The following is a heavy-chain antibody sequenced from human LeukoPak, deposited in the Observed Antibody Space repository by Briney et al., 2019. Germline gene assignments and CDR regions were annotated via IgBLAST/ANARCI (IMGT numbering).Heavy chain of an antibody. CDR1: GFTFSSEW. J-gene: IGHJ4*02. V-gene: IGHV3-74*01. Sequence: PGGSLRLSCAGSGFTFSSEWMHWVRKAPGKGLVWVSRINSEGSITTYADSAQGRFTISRDNAKNTLYLQMNSLRVEDTAVYYCARDYNWNPPDYWGQGTLVTVSS. CDR3: ARDYNWNPPDY. D-gene: IGHD1-1*01. CDR2: INSEGSIT.